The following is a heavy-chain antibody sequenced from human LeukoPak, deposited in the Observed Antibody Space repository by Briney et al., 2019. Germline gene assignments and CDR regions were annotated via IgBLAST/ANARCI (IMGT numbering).Heavy chain of an antibody. CDR2: IFTSGST. CDR1: GDSISSFY. J-gene: IGHJ4*02. D-gene: IGHD3-10*01. Sequence: PSETLSLTCTVSGDSISSFYWTWIRQPAEKGLEWIGRIFTSGSTNYNPSLKSRVTMSVDTSKNQFSLKPSSVTAADTAVYYCARGGYYAKIDYWGQGTLVTVSS. CDR3: ARGGYYAKIDY. V-gene: IGHV4-4*07.